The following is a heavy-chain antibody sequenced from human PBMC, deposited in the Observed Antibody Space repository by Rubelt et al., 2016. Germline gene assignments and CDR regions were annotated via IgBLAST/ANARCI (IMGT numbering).Heavy chain of an antibody. V-gene: IGHV3-15*07. Sequence: EAQLVESGGGLVKPGGSLRLSCAASGFTFSNAWMNWVRQAPGKGLEWVGRIKRKTDGGTTDYAAPGKGRFTISRDDSKNTLYLQMNSLKTEDTAVYYCTTDTAMDNDFDYWGQGTLVTVSS. CDR1: GFTFSNAW. J-gene: IGHJ4*02. CDR3: TTDTAMDNDFDY. CDR2: IKRKTDGGTT. D-gene: IGHD5-18*01.